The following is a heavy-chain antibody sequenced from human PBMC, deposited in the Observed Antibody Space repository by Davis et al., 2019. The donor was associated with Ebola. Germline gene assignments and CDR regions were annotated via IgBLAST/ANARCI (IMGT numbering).Heavy chain of an antibody. V-gene: IGHV1-69*13. J-gene: IGHJ4*02. D-gene: IGHD5-12*01. CDR1: GGTFSSYA. Sequence: SVKVSCKASGGTFSSYAISWVRQAPGQGLEWMGGIIPIFGTANYAQKFQGRVTITADESTSTAYMELSSLRSEDTAVYYCARSRLIVATIVSPLPLDYWGQGTLVTVSS. CDR2: IIPIFGTA. CDR3: ARSRLIVATIVSPLPLDY.